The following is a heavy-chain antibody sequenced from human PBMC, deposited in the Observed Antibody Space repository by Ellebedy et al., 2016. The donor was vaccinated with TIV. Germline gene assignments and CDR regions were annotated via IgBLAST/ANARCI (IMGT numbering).Heavy chain of an antibody. J-gene: IGHJ4*02. Sequence: PGGSLRLSCAASGFTLSNYWMHWVRQAPGKGLVWVSRINSDGSNTSYVDSVKGRFTISRDSAQNTLYLQMNSLRAEDTAVYYCARGVVGAGNGNEYWGRGTLVTVSS. CDR3: ARGVVGAGNGNEY. CDR2: INSDGSNT. D-gene: IGHD2-15*01. CDR1: GFTLSNYW. V-gene: IGHV3-74*01.